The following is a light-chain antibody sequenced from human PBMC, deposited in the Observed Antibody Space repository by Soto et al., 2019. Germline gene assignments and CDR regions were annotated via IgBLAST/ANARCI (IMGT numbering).Light chain of an antibody. CDR3: QLRSNWPPYT. CDR1: QGVNSY. CDR2: DAS. J-gene: IGKJ2*01. V-gene: IGKV3-11*01. Sequence: EIVLTQSPATLSLSPGERATLSCRASQGVNSYLAWYQQKPGQAPRLLIYDASNRATGIPARFSGSGSGTDFTLPISSLEPEDFAVYYCQLRSNWPPYTFGQGTKLEIK.